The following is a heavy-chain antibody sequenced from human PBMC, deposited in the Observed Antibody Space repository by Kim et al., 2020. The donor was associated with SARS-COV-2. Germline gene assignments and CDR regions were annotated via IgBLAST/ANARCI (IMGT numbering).Heavy chain of an antibody. CDR2: IYYSGST. CDR1: GGSISSGGYY. D-gene: IGHD3-16*01. Sequence: SETLSLTCTVSGGSISSGGYYWSWIRQHPGKGLEWIGYIYYSGSTYYNPSLKSRVTISVDTSKNQFSLKLSSVTAADTAVYYCASTWFGPKDYFDYWGQGTLVTVSS. J-gene: IGHJ4*02. CDR3: ASTWFGPKDYFDY. V-gene: IGHV4-31*03.